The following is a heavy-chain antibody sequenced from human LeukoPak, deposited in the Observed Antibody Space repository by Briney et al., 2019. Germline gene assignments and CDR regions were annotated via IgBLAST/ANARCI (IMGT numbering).Heavy chain of an antibody. CDR1: EFTFSSYA. Sequence: PGSSLRLACAASEFTFSSYAMHWVRQAPGKGLEWVAVISYDGSNKYYADSVKGRFTISRDNSKNTLYLQMNSLRAEDTAVYYCAREHNWGQGTLVTVSS. J-gene: IGHJ4*02. CDR2: ISYDGSNK. V-gene: IGHV3-30-3*01. CDR3: AREHN.